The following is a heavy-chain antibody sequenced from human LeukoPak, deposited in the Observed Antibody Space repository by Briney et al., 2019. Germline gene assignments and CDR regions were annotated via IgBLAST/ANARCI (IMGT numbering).Heavy chain of an antibody. J-gene: IGHJ3*02. CDR3: ARSLLGYCSGGSCYSTAFDI. Sequence: ETLSLTCTVSTHSVSTDYYWGWIRQPPGKGLEWVSVIYSGGSTYYADSVKGRFTISRDNSKNTLYLQMNSLRAEDTAVYYCARSLLGYCSGGSCYSTAFDIWGQGTMVTVSS. V-gene: IGHV3-66*01. CDR1: THSVSTDYY. D-gene: IGHD2-15*01. CDR2: IYSGGST.